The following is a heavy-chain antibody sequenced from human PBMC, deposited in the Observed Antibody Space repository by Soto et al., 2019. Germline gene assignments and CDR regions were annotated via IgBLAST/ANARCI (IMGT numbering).Heavy chain of an antibody. D-gene: IGHD3-10*01. CDR3: ARGGSGTYHV. J-gene: IGHJ4*02. CDR1: DDSLTGGGYY. V-gene: IGHV4-31*02. Sequence: LSLTCSVSDDSLTGGGYYWRWLRQHPAKGLEWIGSIYYRGSTYYNPSLRSRGTISLDPSQARLSLRLTSLTAADTATYYCARGGSGTYHVWGQGTRVTVSS. CDR2: IYYRGST.